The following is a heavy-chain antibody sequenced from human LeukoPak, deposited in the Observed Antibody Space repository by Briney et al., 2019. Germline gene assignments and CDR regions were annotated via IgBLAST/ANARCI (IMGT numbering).Heavy chain of an antibody. V-gene: IGHV1-24*01. CDR1: GCTLTELP. CDR2: FDPEDGET. CDR3: ATESHYYDSSGPTPSWFDP. Sequence: ASVKVSYKVSGCTLTELPMHWVRQAPGKGLEWMGGFDPEDGETIYAQKFQGRVTVTEDTSTDTAYMELRSLRSEDTAVYYCATESHYYDSSGPTPSWFDPWGQGTLVTVSS. D-gene: IGHD3-22*01. J-gene: IGHJ5*02.